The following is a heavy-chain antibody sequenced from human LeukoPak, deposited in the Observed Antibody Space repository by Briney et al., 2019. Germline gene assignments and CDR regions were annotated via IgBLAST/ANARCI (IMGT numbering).Heavy chain of an antibody. Sequence: GGSLRLSCAASGFTFSSYAMSWVRQAPGKGLEWVSAISGSGGSTYYADSVKGRFTISRDNSKNTLYLQMNSLRAEDTAVYYCAKDRVGYYGSGGSRFDPWGQGTLVTVSS. D-gene: IGHD3-10*01. CDR1: GFTFSSYA. J-gene: IGHJ5*02. CDR3: AKDRVGYYGSGGSRFDP. V-gene: IGHV3-23*01. CDR2: ISGSGGST.